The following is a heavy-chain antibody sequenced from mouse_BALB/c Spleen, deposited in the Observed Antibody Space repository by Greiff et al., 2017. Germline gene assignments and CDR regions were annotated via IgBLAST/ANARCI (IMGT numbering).Heavy chain of an antibody. V-gene: IGHV1-77*01. CDR1: GYTFTDYV. CDR3: ARYPSRGGFAY. J-gene: IGHJ3*01. Sequence: QVQLQQSGPELVKPGASVKMSCKASGYTFTDYVISWVKQRTGQGLEWIGEIYPGSGSTYYNEKFKGKATLTADKSSNTAYMQLSSLTSEDSAVYFCARYPSRGGFAYWGQGTLVTVSA. CDR2: IYPGSGST.